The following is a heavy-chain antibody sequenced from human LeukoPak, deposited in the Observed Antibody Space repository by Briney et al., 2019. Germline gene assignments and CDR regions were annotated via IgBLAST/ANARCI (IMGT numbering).Heavy chain of an antibody. Sequence: SETLSLTCTVSGRSVSSSSYYWGWIRQPPGKGLESIGSIYYSGSTYYNPSLKSRVTISVDTSKNQFSLKLSSVTAADTAVYYCATSLAVPAASLLDYWGQGTLVTVSS. J-gene: IGHJ4*02. D-gene: IGHD2-2*01. CDR3: ATSLAVPAASLLDY. CDR1: GRSVSSSSYY. V-gene: IGHV4-39*07. CDR2: IYYSGST.